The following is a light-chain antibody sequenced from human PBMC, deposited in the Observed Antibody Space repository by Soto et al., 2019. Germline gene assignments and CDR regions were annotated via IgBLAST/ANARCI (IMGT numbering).Light chain of an antibody. CDR1: QSISTW. CDR3: QQYHFYSLT. Sequence: DIQSTQSPSTLSSPVGYRFTITGEASQSISTWLAWYQQKPGKAPKILIYDASSLESGVPSRFSGSGSGTEFTLTISSLQPDDFATYYCQQYHFYSLTFGRGTKVDIK. J-gene: IGKJ4*01. V-gene: IGKV1-5*01. CDR2: DAS.